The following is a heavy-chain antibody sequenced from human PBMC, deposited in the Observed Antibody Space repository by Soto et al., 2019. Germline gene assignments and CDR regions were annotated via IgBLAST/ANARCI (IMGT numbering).Heavy chain of an antibody. CDR2: IWDDGSNK. V-gene: IGHV3-33*01. D-gene: IGHD6-19*01. Sequence: QVQLVESGGGVVQPGRSLRLSCAASGFTFSSYGMHWFRQAPGKGLEWVAVIWDDGSNKYYADSVKGRFTISRDNSKNTLYLQMNSLRAEDTAVYYCARDPHSSGWQFDYWGQGTLVTVSS. J-gene: IGHJ4*02. CDR1: GFTFSSYG. CDR3: ARDPHSSGWQFDY.